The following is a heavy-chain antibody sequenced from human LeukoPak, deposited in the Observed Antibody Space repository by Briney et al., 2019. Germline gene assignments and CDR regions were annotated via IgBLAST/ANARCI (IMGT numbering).Heavy chain of an antibody. Sequence: GASVKVSCKASGYTFTSYYMHWVRQAPGQGLEWMGIINPSGGSTSYAQKFQGRVTMTRDTSTSTVYMELSSLRSEDTAVYYCAGGVYDILTGYPFDPWGQGTLVTVSS. D-gene: IGHD3-9*01. CDR2: INPSGGST. J-gene: IGHJ5*02. CDR3: AGGVYDILTGYPFDP. CDR1: GYTFTSYY. V-gene: IGHV1-46*01.